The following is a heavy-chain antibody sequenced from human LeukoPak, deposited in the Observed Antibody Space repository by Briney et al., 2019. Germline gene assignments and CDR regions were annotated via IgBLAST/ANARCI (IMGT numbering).Heavy chain of an antibody. D-gene: IGHD6-25*01. V-gene: IGHV4-59*12. J-gene: IGHJ4*02. Sequence: SETLSLTCTVSGGSISSYYWGWVRQPPGKALEWIGNIFYSGSTYYSPSLKSRVTISLDTSRNQFSLKLSSVTAADTAVYYCASYRSGHFDYWGQGTLVTVSS. CDR2: IFYSGST. CDR3: ASYRSGHFDY. CDR1: GGSISSYY.